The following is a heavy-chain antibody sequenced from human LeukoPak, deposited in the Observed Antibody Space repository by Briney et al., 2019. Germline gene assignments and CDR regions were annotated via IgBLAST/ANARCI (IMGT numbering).Heavy chain of an antibody. CDR2: LYYSGST. V-gene: IGHV4-31*03. CDR1: GGSISSGGYY. J-gene: IGHJ5*02. CDR3: ARDRRGYCSSTSCLNWFDP. Sequence: SQTLSLTCTVSGGSISSGGYYWSWIRQHPGKGLEWIGYLYYSGSTYYNPSLKSRVTISVDTSKNQFSLKLSSVTAADTAVYYCARDRRGYCSSTSCLNWFDPWGQGTLVTVSS. D-gene: IGHD2-2*03.